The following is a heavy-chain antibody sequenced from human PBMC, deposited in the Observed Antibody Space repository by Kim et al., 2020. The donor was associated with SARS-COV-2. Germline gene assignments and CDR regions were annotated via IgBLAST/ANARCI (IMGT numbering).Heavy chain of an antibody. CDR3: AKDPSRMTTVSPFDY. J-gene: IGHJ4*02. D-gene: IGHD4-17*01. CDR1: GFTFSSYA. Sequence: GGSLRLSCAASGFTFSSYAMSWVRQAPGKGLEWVSAISGSGGSTYYADSVKGRFTISRDNSKNTLYLQMNSLRAEDTAVYYCAKDPSRMTTVSPFDYWGQGTLVTVSS. V-gene: IGHV3-23*01. CDR2: ISGSGGST.